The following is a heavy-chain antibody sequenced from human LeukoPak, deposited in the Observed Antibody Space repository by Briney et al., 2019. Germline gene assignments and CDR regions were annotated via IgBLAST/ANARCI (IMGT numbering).Heavy chain of an antibody. CDR1: GGTFSSYA. Sequence: SVKVSCKASGGTFSSYAISWVRQAPGQGLEWMGGIIPIFGTANYAQKFQGRVTITADKSTSTAYMELNSLRSEDTAVYYCARGIAVAGPRWGFDPWGQGTLVTVSS. V-gene: IGHV1-69*06. CDR2: IIPIFGTA. J-gene: IGHJ5*02. D-gene: IGHD6-19*01. CDR3: ARGIAVAGPRWGFDP.